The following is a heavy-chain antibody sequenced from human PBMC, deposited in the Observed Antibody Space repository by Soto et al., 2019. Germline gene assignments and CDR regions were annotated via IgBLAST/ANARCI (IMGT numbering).Heavy chain of an antibody. CDR2: ISGYNGNT. CDR1: GYTFTTYD. CDR3: AREVAYGDWFDP. V-gene: IGHV1-18*01. Sequence: QVQLVQSGVEVKKPGASVKVSCKTSGYTFTTYDISWVRQAPGQGLEWMGWISGYNGNTNYAQKLQGRVTMTTDTTPSTAYKELRSPRSDDTAVYYCAREVAYGDWFDPWGQGTLVTVSS. J-gene: IGHJ5*02. D-gene: IGHD4-17*01.